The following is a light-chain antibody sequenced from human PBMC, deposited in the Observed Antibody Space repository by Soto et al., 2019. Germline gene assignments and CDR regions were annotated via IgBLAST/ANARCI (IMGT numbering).Light chain of an antibody. V-gene: IGKV3-20*01. Sequence: EIVLTQSPGTLSLSPGERATLSCRASQSVNNNYLAWYQQKPGQPPRLLIYAASSRAIGIPDRFSGGGSGIDFTLTISRLEPEDFAVYYCQQYGSSYTFGPGTKVDIK. CDR3: QQYGSSYT. CDR2: AAS. J-gene: IGKJ3*01. CDR1: QSVNNNY.